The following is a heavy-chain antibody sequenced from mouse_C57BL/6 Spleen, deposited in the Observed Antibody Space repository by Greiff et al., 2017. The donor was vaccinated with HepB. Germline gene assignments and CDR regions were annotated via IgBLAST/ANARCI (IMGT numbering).Heavy chain of an antibody. J-gene: IGHJ2*01. CDR1: GYTFTDYY. Sequence: LVESGASVKISCKASGYTFTDYYMNWVKQSHGKSLEWIGDINPNNGGTSYNQKFKGKATLTVDKSSSTAYMELRSLTSEDSAVYYCARDGRDYDYDFDYWGQGTTLTVSS. CDR3: ARDGRDYDYDFDY. D-gene: IGHD2-4*01. CDR2: INPNNGGT. V-gene: IGHV1-26*01.